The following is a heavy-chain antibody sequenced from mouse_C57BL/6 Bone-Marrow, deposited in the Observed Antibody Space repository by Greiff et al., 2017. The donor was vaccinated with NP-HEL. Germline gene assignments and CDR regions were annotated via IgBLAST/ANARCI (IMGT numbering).Heavy chain of an antibody. V-gene: IGHV14-4*01. Sequence: EVKLQESGAELVRPGASVKLSCTASGFNIKDDYMHWVKQRPEQGLEWIGWIDPENGDTEYASKFQGKAPITADTSSNTAYLQLSSLTSEDTAVYYCTTEVAKDYWGQGTTLTVSS. CDR2: IDPENGDT. J-gene: IGHJ2*01. CDR3: TTEVAKDY. CDR1: GFNIKDDY. D-gene: IGHD1-1*01.